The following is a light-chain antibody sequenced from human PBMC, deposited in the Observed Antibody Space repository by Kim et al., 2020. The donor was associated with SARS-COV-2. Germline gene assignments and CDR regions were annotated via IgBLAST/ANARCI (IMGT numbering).Light chain of an antibody. CDR3: QQSYTTPWT. V-gene: IGKV1-39*01. Sequence: ASVGDRVTITCRASQSISSYLNWYQQKPGKAPKLLIFAASSLQSGVPSRFSGSGSGTDFTLTISSLQPEDFATYYCQQSYTTPWTFGQGTKVDIK. CDR2: AAS. CDR1: QSISSY. J-gene: IGKJ1*01.